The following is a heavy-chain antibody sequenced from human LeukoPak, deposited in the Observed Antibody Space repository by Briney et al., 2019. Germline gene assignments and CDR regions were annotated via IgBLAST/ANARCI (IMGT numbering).Heavy chain of an antibody. V-gene: IGHV3-74*01. D-gene: IGHD3-10*01. CDR2: INTDGTNT. Sequence: GGSLRLSCAASGFTFSSYWMHWVRQAPGKGLVWVSRINTDGTNTGYADSVKGRFTISRDNAKNTLYLQMNSLRAEDTAVYYCANPYYYGSGSYYNDDYWGQGTLVTVSS. CDR1: GFTFSSYW. J-gene: IGHJ4*02. CDR3: ANPYYYGSGSYYNDDY.